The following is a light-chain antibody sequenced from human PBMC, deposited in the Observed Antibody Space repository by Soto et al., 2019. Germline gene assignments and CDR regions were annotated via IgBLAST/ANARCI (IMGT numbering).Light chain of an antibody. CDR3: QQRMIWPPIT. CDR1: QSVNTY. Sequence: EVVLTQSPATLSLSPGERATLSCRASQSVNTYLAWYQQKPGQPPRLLIHDASNRATGIPARFSGSGSGTDFTLTISSLEPKDFAIYYCQQRMIWPPITFGQGTRLEIK. CDR2: DAS. J-gene: IGKJ5*01. V-gene: IGKV3-11*01.